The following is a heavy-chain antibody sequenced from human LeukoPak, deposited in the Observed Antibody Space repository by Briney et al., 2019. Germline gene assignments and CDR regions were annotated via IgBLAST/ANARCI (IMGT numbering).Heavy chain of an antibody. D-gene: IGHD3-16*02. J-gene: IGHJ4*02. V-gene: IGHV4-61*02. CDR2: IYTSGST. CDR1: GGSISSGSYY. Sequence: ASQTLSLTCTVSGGSISSGSYYWSWIRQPAGKGLEWIGRIYTSGSTNYNPSLKSRVTISVDTSKNQFSLKLSSVTAADTAVYYCARDLGRYTHGYWGQGTLVTVSS. CDR3: ARDLGRYTHGY.